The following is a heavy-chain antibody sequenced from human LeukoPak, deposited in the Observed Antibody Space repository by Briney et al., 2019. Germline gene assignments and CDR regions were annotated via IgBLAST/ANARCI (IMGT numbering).Heavy chain of an antibody. Sequence: GGSLRLSCAASGFTVSSNYMSWVRQAPGKGLEWVSIIYSGGSTYYADSVKARFTISRDNSKNTLYRQMNSLRAEDTAVYYCARDRTGQQLISRKEYYYMDVWGKGTTVTISS. J-gene: IGHJ6*03. CDR2: IYSGGST. CDR3: ARDRTGQQLISRKEYYYMDV. V-gene: IGHV3-66*01. CDR1: GFTVSSNY. D-gene: IGHD4-11*01.